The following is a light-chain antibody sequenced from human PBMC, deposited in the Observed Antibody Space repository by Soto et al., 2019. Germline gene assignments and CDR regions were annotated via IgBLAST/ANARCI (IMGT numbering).Light chain of an antibody. V-gene: IGLV2-11*01. CDR1: SSDVGGYNY. J-gene: IGLJ1*01. CDR2: DVS. Sequence: QSALTQPRSVTGSPGQSGTISCTRTSSDVGGYNYVSWYQQHPGKAPKLMIYDVSKRPSGVPDRFSGSKSGNTASLTISGLQAEDEADYYCCSYAGSYTFYVFGTGTKVTVL. CDR3: CSYAGSYTFYV.